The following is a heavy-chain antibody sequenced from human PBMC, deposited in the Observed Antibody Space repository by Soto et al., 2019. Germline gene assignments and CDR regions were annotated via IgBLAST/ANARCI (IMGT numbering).Heavy chain of an antibody. J-gene: IGHJ4*02. Sequence: PVGSLRLSSAASGFTFSSYAMSWVRQAPGKGLEWVSAISGGGNDRFYADSVRGRFTISRDNSRNTLYLHMNSLRAEDTAVHYCARSLFIASTDTEPFDSWGQGTLVTVSS. D-gene: IGHD6-13*01. CDR3: ARSLFIASTDTEPFDS. CDR2: ISGGGNDR. CDR1: GFTFSSYA. V-gene: IGHV3-23*01.